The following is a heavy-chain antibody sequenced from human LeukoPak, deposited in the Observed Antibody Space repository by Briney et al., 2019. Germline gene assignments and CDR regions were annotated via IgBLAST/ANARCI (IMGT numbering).Heavy chain of an antibody. D-gene: IGHD3-9*01. V-gene: IGHV1-2*04. CDR1: GYTFTGYY. J-gene: IGHJ5*02. CDR3: AREGYDILTGYYRNWFDP. Sequence: ASVKVSCKASGYTFTGYYMHWVRQAPGQGLEWMGWINPNSGGTNYAQKFQGWVTMTRDTSISTAYMELSRLRSDDTAVYYCAREGYDILTGYYRNWFDPWGQGTLVTVSS. CDR2: INPNSGGT.